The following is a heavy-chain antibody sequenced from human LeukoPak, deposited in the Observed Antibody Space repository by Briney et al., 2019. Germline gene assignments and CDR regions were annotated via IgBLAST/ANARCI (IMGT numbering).Heavy chain of an antibody. CDR3: AKAPMVRGAVFDY. CDR1: GFTFSSYA. Sequence: GGSLRLSCAASGFTFSSYAVSWVRQAPGKGLEWVSAISGSGGSTYYADSVKGRFTISRDNSKNTLYLQMNSLRAEDTAVYYCAKAPMVRGAVFDYWGQGTLVTVSS. D-gene: IGHD3-10*01. J-gene: IGHJ4*02. CDR2: ISGSGGST. V-gene: IGHV3-23*01.